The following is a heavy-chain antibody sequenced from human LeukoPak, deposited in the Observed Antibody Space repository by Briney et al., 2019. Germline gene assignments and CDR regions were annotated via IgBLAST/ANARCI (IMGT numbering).Heavy chain of an antibody. D-gene: IGHD3-10*01. CDR1: GGPISTQY. CDR2: IYSSGST. V-gene: IGHV4-4*07. J-gene: IGHJ4*02. Sequence: SETLSLTCTVSGGPISTQYWSWIRQPAGKGLEWIGRIYSSGSTNYNTSLMTRLTMSVDTSKNQISLNLHSVTAADTAVYYCARDLIHGSGTYFNPLGYWGLGILVTVSS. CDR3: ARDLIHGSGTYFNPLGY.